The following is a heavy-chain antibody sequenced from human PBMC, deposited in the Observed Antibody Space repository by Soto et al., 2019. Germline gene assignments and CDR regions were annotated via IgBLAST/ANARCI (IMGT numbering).Heavy chain of an antibody. J-gene: IGHJ4*02. Sequence: PGGSLRLSCASSGFPFSNYAMTWVRQAPGKGLEWVSVITGSGGGTYFVDSVKGRFTISRDNSKNTVYLQMNSLRAEDTAVYYCAKRPLTAAGFDYWGQGTLVTVSS. CDR3: AKRPLTAAGFDY. V-gene: IGHV3-23*01. CDR2: ITGSGGGT. CDR1: GFPFSNYA. D-gene: IGHD6-13*01.